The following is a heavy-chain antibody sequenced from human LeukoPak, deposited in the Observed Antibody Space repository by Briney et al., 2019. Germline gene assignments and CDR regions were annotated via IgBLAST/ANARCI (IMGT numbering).Heavy chain of an antibody. CDR2: IYYSGNT. CDR1: GGPISSGGYY. D-gene: IGHD4-17*01. CDR3: AREGTYGDSEVFDY. V-gene: IGHV4-31*03. Sequence: SQTLSLTCTVSGGPISSGGYYWTWIRQHPGKGLEWIVYIYYSGNTYYNPSLKSRVTISVDTSKNQFSLKLSSVTAADTAVYYCAREGTYGDSEVFDYWGQGTLVTVSS. J-gene: IGHJ4*02.